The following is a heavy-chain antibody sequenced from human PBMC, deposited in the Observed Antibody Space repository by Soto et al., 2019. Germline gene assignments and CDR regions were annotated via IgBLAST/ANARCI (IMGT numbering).Heavy chain of an antibody. V-gene: IGHV1-69*13. CDR3: ARVAIFGVVLYGMDV. J-gene: IGHJ6*02. D-gene: IGHD3-3*01. CDR2: IIPIFGTA. Sequence: SVKVSCKASGGTFSSYAISWVRQAPGQGLEWMGGIIPIFGTANYAQKFQGRVTITADESTSTAYMELSSLRSEDTAVYYCARVAIFGVVLYGMDVWGQGTTVTVSS. CDR1: GGTFSSYA.